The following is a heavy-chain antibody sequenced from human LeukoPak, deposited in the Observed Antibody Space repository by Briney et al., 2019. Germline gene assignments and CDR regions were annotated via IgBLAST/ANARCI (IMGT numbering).Heavy chain of an antibody. V-gene: IGHV3-64*01. CDR1: GFTFSSYA. J-gene: IGHJ2*01. CDR2: ISSNGGST. CDR3: ARDPEGSYYDFWSGYYNHWYFDL. D-gene: IGHD3-3*01. Sequence: PGGSLRLSCAASGFTFSSYAMHWVRQALGKGLEYVSAISSNGGSTYYANSVKGRFTISRDNSKNTLYLQMGSLRAEDMAVYYCARDPEGSYYDFWSGYYNHWYFDLWGRGTLVTVSS.